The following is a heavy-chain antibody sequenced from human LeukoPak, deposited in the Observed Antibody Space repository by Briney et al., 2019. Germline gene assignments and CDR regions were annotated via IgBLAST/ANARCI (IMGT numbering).Heavy chain of an antibody. CDR3: AKVSLPEEEWELLPNDAFDI. J-gene: IGHJ3*02. CDR1: GFRVSTNY. V-gene: IGHV3-53*01. D-gene: IGHD1-26*01. Sequence: GGSLRLSCAASGFRVSTNYLGWVRQAPGKGLEWVSVLYSSGDTYYADSVKGRFTISRDNAKNSLYLQMNSLRAEDTAVYYCAKVSLPEEEWELLPNDAFDIWGQGTMVTVSS. CDR2: LYSSGDT.